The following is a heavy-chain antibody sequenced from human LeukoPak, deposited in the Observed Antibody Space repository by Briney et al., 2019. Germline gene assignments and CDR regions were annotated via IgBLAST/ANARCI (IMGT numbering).Heavy chain of an antibody. CDR1: GGSISSYY. V-gene: IGHV4-59*01. D-gene: IGHD5-18*01. CDR3: ARGVDTAMS. J-gene: IGHJ4*02. CDR2: IYHSGST. Sequence: SSETLSLTCTVSGGSISSYYWSWIRQPPGKGLEWIGYIYHSGSTNYNPSLKSRVTISVDTSKNQFSLKLSSVTAADTAVYYCARGVDTAMSWGQGTLVTVSS.